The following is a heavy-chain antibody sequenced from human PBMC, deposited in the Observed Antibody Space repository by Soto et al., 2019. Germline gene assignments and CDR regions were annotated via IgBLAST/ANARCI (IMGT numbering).Heavy chain of an antibody. V-gene: IGHV3-30*03. CDR1: GFTFSSYG. CDR3: ARPDYGDYNFDY. CDR2: ISYDGSNK. D-gene: IGHD4-17*01. J-gene: IGHJ4*02. Sequence: QVQLVESGGGVVQPGRSLRLSCAASGFTFSSYGMHWVHQAPGKGLEWVAVISYDGSNKYYADSVKGRFTISRDNSKHPLYLQMNSLRAEDTAVYYCARPDYGDYNFDYWGQGTLVTVSS.